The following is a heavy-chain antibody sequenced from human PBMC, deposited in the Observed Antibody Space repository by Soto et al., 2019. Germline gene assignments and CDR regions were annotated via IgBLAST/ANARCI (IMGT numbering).Heavy chain of an antibody. J-gene: IGHJ6*03. CDR3: ARDYSKVYYYYYMDV. CDR1: GFTFSSYW. D-gene: IGHD4-4*01. V-gene: IGHV3-7*01. Sequence: GGSLRLSCAASGFTFSSYWMSWVRQAPGKGLEWVANIKQDGSEKYYVDSVKGRFTISRDNAKNSLYLQMNSLRAEDTAVYYCARDYSKVYYYYYMDVWGKGTTVTVSS. CDR2: IKQDGSEK.